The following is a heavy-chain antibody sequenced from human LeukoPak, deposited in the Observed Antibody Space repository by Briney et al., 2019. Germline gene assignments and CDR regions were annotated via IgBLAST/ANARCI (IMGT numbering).Heavy chain of an antibody. CDR1: GGSISSYY. Sequence: PSETLSLTCTASGGSISSYYWSWIRQPAGKGLEWIGRIYTSGSTNYNPSLKSRVTMSVDTSKNQFSLKLSSVTAADTAVYYCAREPRYCSSTSYYFDAFDIWGQGTMVTVSS. V-gene: IGHV4-4*07. J-gene: IGHJ3*02. CDR2: IYTSGST. CDR3: AREPRYCSSTSYYFDAFDI. D-gene: IGHD2-2*01.